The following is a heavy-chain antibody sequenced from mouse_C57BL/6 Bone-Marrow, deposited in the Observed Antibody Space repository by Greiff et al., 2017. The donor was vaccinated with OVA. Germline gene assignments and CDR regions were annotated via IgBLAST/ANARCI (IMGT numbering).Heavy chain of an antibody. Sequence: QVQLQQPGAELVKPGASVKLSCKASGYTFTSYWMQWVKQRPGHGLEWIGEIDPSDSYTNYNQKFKGKATLTVDTSSSTAYMQLSSLTSEDSAVYYCAREDWDVPDYWGQGTTRTVSS. CDR3: AREDWDVPDY. D-gene: IGHD4-1*01. CDR1: GYTFTSYW. J-gene: IGHJ2*01. CDR2: IDPSDSYT. V-gene: IGHV1-50*01.